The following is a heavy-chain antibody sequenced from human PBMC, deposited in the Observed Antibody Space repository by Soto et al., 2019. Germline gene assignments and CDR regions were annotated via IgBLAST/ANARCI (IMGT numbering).Heavy chain of an antibody. Sequence: SETLSLTCTVSGGSISSYYWSWIRQPPGKGLEWIGYIYYSGSTNYNPSLKSRVTISVDTSKNQFSLKLSSVTAADTAVYYCARLRRPISEYSGYGYYYMDVWGKGTTIT. V-gene: IGHV4-59*08. CDR1: GGSISSYY. CDR2: IYYSGST. CDR3: ARLRRPISEYSGYGYYYMDV. D-gene: IGHD5-12*01. J-gene: IGHJ6*03.